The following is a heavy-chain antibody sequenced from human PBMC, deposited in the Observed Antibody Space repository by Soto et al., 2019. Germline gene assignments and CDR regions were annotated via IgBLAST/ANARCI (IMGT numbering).Heavy chain of an antibody. CDR1: GGSISSGGYY. J-gene: IGHJ6*02. D-gene: IGHD2-21*02. CDR2: IYYSGST. V-gene: IGHV4-31*03. CDR3: ARVCGGDCHYGMDV. Sequence: PSETLSLTCTVSGGSISSGGYYWSWIRQHPGKGLEWIGYIYYSGSTYYNPSLKSRVTISVDTSKKQFSMKLSSVTAADTAVYYCARVCGGDCHYGMDVWGQGTTVTVSS.